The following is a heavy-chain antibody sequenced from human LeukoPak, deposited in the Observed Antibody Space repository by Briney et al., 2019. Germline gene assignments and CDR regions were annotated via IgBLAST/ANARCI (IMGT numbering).Heavy chain of an antibody. CDR2: INPDTGDK. D-gene: IGHD2-21*02. Sequence: GASVKVSCKASGYTFTNYHINWVRQASGQGLEWMTWINPDTGDKGYARKFQDRVTITTDTSISTAYMELSSLSSEDTAVYFCARTTSMTASGYDYWCQGTLVTVSS. CDR3: ARTTSMTASGYDY. CDR1: GYTFTNYH. V-gene: IGHV1-8*03. J-gene: IGHJ4*02.